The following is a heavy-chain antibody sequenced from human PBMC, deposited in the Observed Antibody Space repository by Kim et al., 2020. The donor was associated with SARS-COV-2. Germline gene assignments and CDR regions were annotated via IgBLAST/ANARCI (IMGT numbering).Heavy chain of an antibody. D-gene: IGHD3-10*01. J-gene: IGHJ4*02. V-gene: IGHV3-30*04. Sequence: NVRITISKDNSKNTLYLQMNSLRAEDTAVYYCARDGGYYGSGRVDKQFDYWGQGTLVTVSS. CDR3: ARDGGYYGSGRVDKQFDY.